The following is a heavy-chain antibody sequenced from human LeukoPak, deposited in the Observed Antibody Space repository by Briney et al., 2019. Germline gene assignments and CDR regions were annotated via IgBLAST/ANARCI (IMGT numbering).Heavy chain of an antibody. Sequence: PGGSLRLSCAASGFTFGTFWMTWVRQAPGKGLEWVSYISSSSSTIYYADSVKGRFTISRDNAKNSLYLQMNSLRDEDTAVYYCAGLLELLPAGGYWGQGTLVTVSS. CDR3: AGLLELLPAGGY. CDR2: ISSSSSTI. D-gene: IGHD1-7*01. CDR1: GFTFGTFW. V-gene: IGHV3-48*02. J-gene: IGHJ4*02.